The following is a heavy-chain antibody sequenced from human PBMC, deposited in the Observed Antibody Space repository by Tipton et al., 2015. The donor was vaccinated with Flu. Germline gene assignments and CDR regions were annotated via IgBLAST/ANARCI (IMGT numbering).Heavy chain of an antibody. J-gene: IGHJ4*02. CDR3: ARVVDPLLHTTGYYYFDY. CDR1: GYTFTNYA. V-gene: IGHV1-18*01. CDR2: ISGDGGYR. Sequence: QSGPEVKEPGSSVKVSCKASGYTFTNYAITWVRQARGQGLEWMAWISGDGGYRNYTQKFRGRLTMITDTSTGTVNMELRSLKSDDTAVYFCARVVDPLLHTTGYYYFDYWGQGSLVTVPS. D-gene: IGHD5-12*01.